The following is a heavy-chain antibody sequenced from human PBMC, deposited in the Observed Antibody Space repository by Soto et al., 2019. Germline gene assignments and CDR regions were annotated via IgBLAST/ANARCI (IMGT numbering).Heavy chain of an antibody. J-gene: IGHJ5*02. CDR3: ALAYCLLPITQIVP. Sequence: RPHTLSLTCAISGDSVSSNSAAWNWIRQSPSRGLEWLGRTYYRSKWYNDYAVSVKSRITINPDTSKNQFSLQLNSVTPEDTAVYYSALAYCLLPITQIVPSGQGPLVTVSA. CDR1: GDSVSSNSAA. D-gene: IGHD3-10*01. V-gene: IGHV6-1*01. CDR2: TYYRSKWYN.